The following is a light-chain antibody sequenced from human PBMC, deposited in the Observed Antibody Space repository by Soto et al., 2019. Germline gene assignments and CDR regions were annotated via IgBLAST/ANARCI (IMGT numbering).Light chain of an antibody. Sequence: QAVVTQEPSLTVSPEGTVTLTCAPSTGAVTNSHYPYWFQQKPGQAPRTLIYDTTNRHSWTPARFSGSLLGGKAALTLSGAQPEDEAEYYCLLSYNGPYVFGTGTKVTVL. CDR1: TGAVTNSHY. V-gene: IGLV7-46*01. CDR2: DTT. CDR3: LLSYNGPYV. J-gene: IGLJ1*01.